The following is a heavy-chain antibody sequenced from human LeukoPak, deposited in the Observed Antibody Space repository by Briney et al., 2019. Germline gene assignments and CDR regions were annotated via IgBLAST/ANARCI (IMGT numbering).Heavy chain of an antibody. Sequence: PGGSLRLSCAASGFTFSSYWMSWVRQAPGQGLEWVALISSDGGYKYYADSVEGRFTISRDTSENTLYLQMNSLRPEDTAVYYCARDRYYGSGPYYGMDVWGQGTTVIVSS. V-gene: IGHV3-30-3*01. CDR1: GFTFSSYW. CDR3: ARDRYYGSGPYYGMDV. J-gene: IGHJ6*02. D-gene: IGHD3-10*01. CDR2: ISSDGGYK.